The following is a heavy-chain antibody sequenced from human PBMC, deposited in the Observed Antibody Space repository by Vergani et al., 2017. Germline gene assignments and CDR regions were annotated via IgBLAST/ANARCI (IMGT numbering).Heavy chain of an antibody. V-gene: IGHV3-33*01. CDR2: KWYDGNNK. Sequence: QVQLVESGGGVVQPGRSLRLSCAASGFTFNQYGMHWVRQATGKGLEWVAVKWYDGNNKQYADSVKGRFTISRDNSKSTMYLQMNSLRDEDTGVYYCARQLRLLYNRFDPWGQGTLVTVSS. CDR3: ARQLRLLYNRFDP. D-gene: IGHD1-14*01. CDR1: GFTFNQYG. J-gene: IGHJ5*02.